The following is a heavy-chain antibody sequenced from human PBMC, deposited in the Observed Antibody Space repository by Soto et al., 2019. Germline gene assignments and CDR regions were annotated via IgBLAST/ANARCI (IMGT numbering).Heavy chain of an antibody. CDR1: GFTFDNYA. J-gene: IGHJ4*02. D-gene: IGHD5-12*01. CDR2: ITSNSGSI. CDR3: AKDLGDGYNSRLDC. V-gene: IGHV3-9*01. Sequence: EVQLVESGGGLVQPGRSLRLSCAASGFTFDNYAMHWLRQAPGKGLEWVSTITSNSGSIGYADSVKGRFTISRDNAKNSLYLQMNSLRAEDTALYCCAKDLGDGYNSRLDCWGQGSLVTVSS.